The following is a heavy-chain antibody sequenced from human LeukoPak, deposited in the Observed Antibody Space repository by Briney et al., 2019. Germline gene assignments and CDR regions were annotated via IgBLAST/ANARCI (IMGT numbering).Heavy chain of an antibody. Sequence: ASVKVSCKASGYTFTSYVISWVRQAPGQGLEGMGWISAYNGKTNYAQKLQGRVTMTTDTSTSTAYMELRSLSSDDTAVYYCARGGIYCSGGSCYSEALPLDYWGQGTLVTVSS. J-gene: IGHJ4*02. CDR2: ISAYNGKT. V-gene: IGHV1-18*04. D-gene: IGHD2-15*01. CDR1: GYTFTSYV. CDR3: ARGGIYCSGGSCYSEALPLDY.